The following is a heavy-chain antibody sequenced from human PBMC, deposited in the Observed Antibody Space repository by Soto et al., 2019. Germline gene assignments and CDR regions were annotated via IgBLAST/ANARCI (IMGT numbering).Heavy chain of an antibody. D-gene: IGHD4-17*01. CDR1: GFTFSSYA. CDR3: ARDRSTVTTERNWFDP. Sequence: QVQLVESGGGVVQPGRSLRLSCAASGFTFSSYAMHWVRQAPGKGLEWVAVISYDGSNKYYADSVKGRFTISRDNSKNTLYLQMNSLRAEDTAVYFCARDRSTVTTERNWFDPWGQGTLVTVSS. J-gene: IGHJ5*02. CDR2: ISYDGSNK. V-gene: IGHV3-30-3*01.